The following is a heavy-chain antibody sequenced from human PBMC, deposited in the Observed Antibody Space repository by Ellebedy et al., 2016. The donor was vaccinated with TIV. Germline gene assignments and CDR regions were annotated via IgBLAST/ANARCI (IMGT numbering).Heavy chain of an antibody. CDR1: GFTFSSYG. J-gene: IGHJ6*02. CDR3: ANLPLAYCGSDCSHYYYKGLDV. Sequence: GESLKISXTASGFTFSSYGMHWVRQAPGKGLEWVAVISYDGSNEHYADSVKGRFTISRDNSKNTLYLQVNNLRAEDTAVYYCANLPLAYCGSDCSHYYYKGLDVWGQGTTVTVSS. V-gene: IGHV3-30*18. CDR2: ISYDGSNE. D-gene: IGHD2-21*02.